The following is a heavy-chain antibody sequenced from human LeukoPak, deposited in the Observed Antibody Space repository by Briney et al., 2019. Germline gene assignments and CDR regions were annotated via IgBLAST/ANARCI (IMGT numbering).Heavy chain of an antibody. CDR2: IWYDGSNK. V-gene: IGHV3-33*01. J-gene: IGHJ4*02. CDR1: GFTFSSYG. CDR3: ARDADSITGTTLWLDY. Sequence: GGSLRLSCAASGFTFSSYGMHWVRQAPGKGLEWVAVIWYDGSNKYYADSVKGRFTISRDNSKNTLYLQMNSLRAEDTAVYYCARDADSITGTTLWLDYWGQGTLVTVSS. D-gene: IGHD1-7*01.